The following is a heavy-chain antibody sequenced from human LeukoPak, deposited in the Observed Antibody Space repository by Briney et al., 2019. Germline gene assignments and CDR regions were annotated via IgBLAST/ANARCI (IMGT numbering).Heavy chain of an antibody. CDR3: ARHYGGKGLDH. CDR2: FYQSGNT. V-gene: IGHV4-30-2*01. J-gene: IGHJ4*02. CDR1: GGSISSGGYS. D-gene: IGHD4-23*01. Sequence: NASETLSLTCTVSGGSISSGGYSWSWIRQPPGEGLEWIGYFYQSGNTYYNPSLKSRLSISVDRSKNQFSLKLNSVTAADTAVYYCARHYGGKGLDHWGQGTLVTVSS.